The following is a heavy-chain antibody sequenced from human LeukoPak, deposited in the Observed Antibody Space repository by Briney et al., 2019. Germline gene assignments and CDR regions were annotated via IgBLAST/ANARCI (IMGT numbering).Heavy chain of an antibody. CDR2: INPNSGGT. D-gene: IGHD3-10*01. V-gene: IGHV1-2*02. Sequence: GASVKVSCKASGYTSTGYYMHWVRQAPGQGLEWMGWINPNSGGTNYAQKFQGRVTMTRDTSISTAYMELSRLRSDDTAVYYCARDLKLVRGVRSFGYWGQGTLVTVSS. J-gene: IGHJ4*02. CDR3: ARDLKLVRGVRSFGY. CDR1: GYTSTGYY.